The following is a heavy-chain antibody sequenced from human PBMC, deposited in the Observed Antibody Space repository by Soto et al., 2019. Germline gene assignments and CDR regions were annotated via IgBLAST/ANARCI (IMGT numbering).Heavy chain of an antibody. J-gene: IGHJ5*02. CDR2: IYATGTT. Sequence: SETLSLTCTVSGGSISSGGYYWSWIRKSAGKGLEWIGRIYATGTTDYNPSLKSRVMMSVDTSKKQFSLKLRSVTAADTAVYYCVRDGTKTLRDWFDPWGQGISVTVS. V-gene: IGHV4-61*02. D-gene: IGHD1-1*01. CDR1: GGSISSGGYY. CDR3: VRDGTKTLRDWFDP.